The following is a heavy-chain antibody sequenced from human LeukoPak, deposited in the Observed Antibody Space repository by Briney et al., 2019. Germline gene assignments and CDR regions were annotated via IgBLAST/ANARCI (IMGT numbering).Heavy chain of an antibody. D-gene: IGHD3-10*01. CDR1: AFPFSNYG. CDR3: AKGLFGELGFDY. Sequence: GRSLRLSCAASAFPFSNYGMHWVRQAPGKGLEWVAVISYDGSNKYYADSVKGRFTISRDNSKNTLYLQMNSLRAEDTAVYYCAKGLFGELGFDYWGQGTLVTVSS. CDR2: ISYDGSNK. J-gene: IGHJ4*02. V-gene: IGHV3-30*12.